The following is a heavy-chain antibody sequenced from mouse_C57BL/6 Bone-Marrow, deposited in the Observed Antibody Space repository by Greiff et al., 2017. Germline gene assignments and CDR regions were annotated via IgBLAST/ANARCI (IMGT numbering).Heavy chain of an antibody. V-gene: IGHV5-9-1*02. D-gene: IGHD1-1*01. CDR3: TRVYYYGSSYPFDY. Sequence: DVMLVESGEGLVKPGGSLKLSCAASGFTFSSYAMSWVRQTPEKRLEWVAYISSGGDYIYYADTVKGRFTISRDNARNTLYLQMSSLKSEDTAMYYCTRVYYYGSSYPFDYWGQGTTLTVSS. CDR2: ISSGGDYI. J-gene: IGHJ2*01. CDR1: GFTFSSYA.